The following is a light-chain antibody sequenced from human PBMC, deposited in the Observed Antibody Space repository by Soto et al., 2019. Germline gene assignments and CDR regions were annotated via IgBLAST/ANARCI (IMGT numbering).Light chain of an antibody. CDR3: QVWDSHTDHVVV. Sequence: SYVLTQPPSLSVAPGQTARITCGGNNIGTKSVHWYQQRPAQAPVLVVYDNSDRPSGIPERFSGSNSGNTATLTVSRVEAGDEADYYCQVWDSHTDHVVVFGAGTKLTVL. CDR2: DNS. CDR1: NIGTKS. J-gene: IGLJ3*02. V-gene: IGLV3-21*02.